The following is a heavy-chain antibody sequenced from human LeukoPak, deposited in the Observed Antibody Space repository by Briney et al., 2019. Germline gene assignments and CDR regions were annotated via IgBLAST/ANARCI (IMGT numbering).Heavy chain of an antibody. CDR1: GGSISSSSYY. CDR3: ARLYGGNFRWFDP. J-gene: IGHJ5*02. Sequence: PSETLSLTCTASGGSISSSSYYWGWIRQPPGKGLEWIGSIYYSGSTYYNPSLKSRVTISVDTSKNQFSLKLSSVTAADTAVYYCARLYGGNFRWFDPWGQGTLVTVSS. D-gene: IGHD4-23*01. V-gene: IGHV4-39*01. CDR2: IYYSGST.